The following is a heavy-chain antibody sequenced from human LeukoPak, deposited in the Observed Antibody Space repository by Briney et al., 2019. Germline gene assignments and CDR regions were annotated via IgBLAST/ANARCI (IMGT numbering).Heavy chain of an antibody. CDR1: GDSISGNY. Sequence: PSETLSLTCTVSGDSISGNYWSWIRQSPGKGLEWIGYIYSSGSTKYNHSLKSRVTISVDTSKNQFSLKLSSVTAADTAVYYCARTRHSGSLDYWGQGTLDTVSS. J-gene: IGHJ4*02. D-gene: IGHD3-10*01. CDR3: ARTRHSGSLDY. V-gene: IGHV4-59*01. CDR2: IYSSGST.